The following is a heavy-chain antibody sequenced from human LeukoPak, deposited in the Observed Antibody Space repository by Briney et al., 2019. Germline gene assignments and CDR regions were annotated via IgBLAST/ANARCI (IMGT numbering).Heavy chain of an antibody. CDR1: GFTFSSYW. CDR2: IDTDGSTT. J-gene: IGHJ3*01. D-gene: IGHD1-26*01. V-gene: IGHV3-74*01. Sequence: HPGGSLRLSCAASGFTFSSYWMHWVRQAPGKGLVWVSRIDTDGSTTTYADSVKGRFTISRDNAKNTLYLQMNSLRAEDTAVYYCARTIGSKNAFDLWGQGTMVTVSS. CDR3: ARTIGSKNAFDL.